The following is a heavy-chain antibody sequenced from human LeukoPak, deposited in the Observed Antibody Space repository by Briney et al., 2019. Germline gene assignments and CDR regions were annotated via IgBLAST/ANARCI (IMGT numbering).Heavy chain of an antibody. D-gene: IGHD3-10*01. CDR3: ARTFDTYYLSGLDY. J-gene: IGHJ4*02. V-gene: IGHV1-2*02. Sequence: ASVKVSCKASGYTFTGYYLHWVRQAPGQGLGWRGGINTNIGGTTSPQKFQGSVTMTRDTSLTTAYMELSSLTSDDTAVYYCARTFDTYYLSGLDYWGQGTLVTVSS. CDR2: INTNIGGT. CDR1: GYTFTGYY.